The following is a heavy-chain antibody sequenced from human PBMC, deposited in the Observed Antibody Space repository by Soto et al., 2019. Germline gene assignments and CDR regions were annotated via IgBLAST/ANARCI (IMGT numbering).Heavy chain of an antibody. CDR2: IIPIFGTA. CDR1: GGIFTRYD. CDR3: AINEGSDGSNFDY. D-gene: IGHD2-15*01. J-gene: IGHJ4*02. V-gene: IGHV1-69*01. Sequence: QVQLVQSGAEVKKPGSSVKVSCKASGGIFTRYDIRWVRQAPGQGLEWMGAIIPIFGTANYAQKFQGRVTITADASRSTAYMELSSRRSEDTAMYYCAINEGSDGSNFDYWGQGALVTVSS.